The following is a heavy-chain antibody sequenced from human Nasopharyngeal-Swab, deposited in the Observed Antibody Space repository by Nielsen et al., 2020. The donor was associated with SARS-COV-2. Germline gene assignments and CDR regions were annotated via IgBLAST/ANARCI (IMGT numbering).Heavy chain of an antibody. V-gene: IGHV1-18*01. D-gene: IGHD2-2*01. Sequence: ASVKVSCKASGYIFSSYGITWVRQAPGQGLEWRGGISTYNGDTNYAQELQDRVTMTTDTSTSTVYMELRSLRSDDTAVYYCARGHSRGVSPAAPWDYYYYMDVWGRGTTVTVSS. CDR3: ARGHSRGVSPAAPWDYYYYMDV. CDR1: GYIFSSYG. J-gene: IGHJ6*03. CDR2: ISTYNGDT.